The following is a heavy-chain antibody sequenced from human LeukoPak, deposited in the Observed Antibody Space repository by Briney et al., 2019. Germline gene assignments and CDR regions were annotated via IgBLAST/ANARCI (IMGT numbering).Heavy chain of an antibody. CDR1: GYSISSGYY. V-gene: IGHV4-38-2*02. D-gene: IGHD2-21*02. CDR2: IYHSGST. CDR3: ARDPSTYCGGDCYSDY. Sequence: SETLSLTCTVSGYSISSGYYWGWIRQPPGKGLEWIGSIYHSGSTYYNPSLKSRVTISVDTSKNQFSLKLSSVTAADTAVYYCARDPSTYCGGDCYSDYWGQGTLVTVSS. J-gene: IGHJ4*02.